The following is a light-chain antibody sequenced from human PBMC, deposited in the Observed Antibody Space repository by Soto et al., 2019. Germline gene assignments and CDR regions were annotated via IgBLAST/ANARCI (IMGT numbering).Light chain of an antibody. Sequence: ENVLAQSPDTLSLSPGERATLSCRAGQSVSSSYLAWYQQKPGQAPRLLIYGTSNRTSGIPDRFSGSGSGTDFTLTISRLEPEDFAVYFCQQYGSSPSWTFGQGTKVDIK. V-gene: IGKV3-20*01. CDR1: QSVSSSY. CDR3: QQYGSSPSWT. CDR2: GTS. J-gene: IGKJ1*01.